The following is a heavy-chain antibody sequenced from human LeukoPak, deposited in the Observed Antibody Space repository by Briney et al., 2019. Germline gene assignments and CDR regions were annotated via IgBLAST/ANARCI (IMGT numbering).Heavy chain of an antibody. D-gene: IGHD2-21*01. J-gene: IGHJ4*02. CDR2: INHSGST. Sequence: PSETLSLTCAVYGGSFSGYYWNWIRQPPGKGLEWIGEINHSGSTNYNPSLKSRVTISVDTSKNQFSLRVSSVTAADTAVYYCARHLNNCGDDCYIFDYWGQGTLVTVSS. CDR3: ARHLNNCGDDCYIFDY. V-gene: IGHV4-34*01. CDR1: GGSFSGYY.